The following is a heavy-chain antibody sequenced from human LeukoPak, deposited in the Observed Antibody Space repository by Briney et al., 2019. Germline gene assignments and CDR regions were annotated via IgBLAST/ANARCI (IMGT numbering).Heavy chain of an antibody. V-gene: IGHV4-38-2*02. CDR2: IYHSGRT. J-gene: IGHJ5*02. CDR1: GYSISSGYY. Sequence: SETLSLTCTVSGYSISSGYYWGWIRQPPGKGLEWIGIIYHSGRTDYNPSLKSRVTISEDTSKNQFSLKLSSVTAADTAVYYCASRMHWFDPWGQGTLVTVSS. CDR3: ASRMHWFDP.